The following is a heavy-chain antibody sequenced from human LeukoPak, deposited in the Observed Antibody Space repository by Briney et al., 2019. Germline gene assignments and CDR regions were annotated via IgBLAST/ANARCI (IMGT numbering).Heavy chain of an antibody. J-gene: IGHJ6*02. CDR2: IIPILGIA. D-gene: IGHD2-2*01. Sequence: GSSVKVSCKASGGTFSSYAISWVRQVPGQGLEWMGRIIPILGIANYAQKFQGRVTITADKSTSTAYMELSSLRSEDTAVYYCARDARWDIVVVPAASPRNYYYYYGMDVWGQGTTVTVSS. CDR1: GGTFSSYA. V-gene: IGHV1-69*04. CDR3: ARDARWDIVVVPAASPRNYYYYYGMDV.